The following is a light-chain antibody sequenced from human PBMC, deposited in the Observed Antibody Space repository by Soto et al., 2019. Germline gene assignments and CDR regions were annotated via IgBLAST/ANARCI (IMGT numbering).Light chain of an antibody. J-gene: IGLJ1*01. CDR1: SSDVGAYIY. CDR2: DVS. CDR3: SSYTSSSTEV. Sequence: QSALTQPASVSGSPGQSIAISCTGTSSDVGAYIYVSWYQHHPGKAPKLILYDVSARPSGVSDRSSGSKSGNTASLTISGLQPEDEADYYCSSYTSSSTEVFGTGTKVTVL. V-gene: IGLV2-14*03.